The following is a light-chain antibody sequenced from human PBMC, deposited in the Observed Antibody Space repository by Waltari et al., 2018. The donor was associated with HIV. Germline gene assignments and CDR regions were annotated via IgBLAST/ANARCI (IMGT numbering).Light chain of an antibody. Sequence: SYVLTQPPSVSVAPGHTARLTCGGNNIERKRVHWYQQRPGQAPVLVVCDDSDRPSGIPERFSGSNSGNTGTLTISRVEAGDEADYYCQVWDSSSDHRGVVFGGGTTVTVL. V-gene: IGLV3-21*02. CDR3: QVWDSSSDHRGVV. CDR2: DDS. CDR1: NIERKR. J-gene: IGLJ2*01.